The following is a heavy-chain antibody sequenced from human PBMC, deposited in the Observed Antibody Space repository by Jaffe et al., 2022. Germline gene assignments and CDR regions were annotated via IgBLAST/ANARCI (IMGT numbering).Heavy chain of an antibody. Sequence: QVQLVQSGAEVKKPGASVKVSCKASGYTFTGYYMHWVRQAPGQGLEWMGRINPNSGGTNYAQKFQGRVTMTRDTSISTAYMELSRLRSDDTAVYYCARDRSGVIAAAGRGVGAFDIWGQGTMVTVSS. CDR1: GYTFTGYY. V-gene: IGHV1-2*06. J-gene: IGHJ3*02. CDR3: ARDRSGVIAAAGRGVGAFDI. D-gene: IGHD6-13*01. CDR2: INPNSGGT.